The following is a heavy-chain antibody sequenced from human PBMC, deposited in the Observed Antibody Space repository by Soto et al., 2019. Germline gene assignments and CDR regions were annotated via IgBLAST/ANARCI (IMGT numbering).Heavy chain of an antibody. D-gene: IGHD3-10*01. CDR1: GGSIGVAGYF. V-gene: IGHV4-30-2*01. Sequence: PSETLSLTCTFSGGSIGVAGYFWSWLRQPPGGGLDWIGYIYESGTILYNPSLKTRLTISLNWSDKQFSLTLNSVTAADTAVYYCARAQFYSGSGNYHNLMFDPWGQGTQVTAPQ. CDR2: IYESGTI. CDR3: ARAQFYSGSGNYHNLMFDP. J-gene: IGHJ5*02.